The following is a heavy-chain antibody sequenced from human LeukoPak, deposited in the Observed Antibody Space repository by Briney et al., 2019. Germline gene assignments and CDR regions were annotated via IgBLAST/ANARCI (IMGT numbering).Heavy chain of an antibody. D-gene: IGHD3-10*01. CDR3: VRSPTSGTYYNRPYYFDY. Sequence: GASVKVSCEASGYTFTAYLLHWVRQAPGQGLEWMGWINPNRGETDYAQNFQGRVTMTRDTSINTAYMDLNRLGPDDTAVYYCVRSPTSGTYYNRPYYFDYWGQGTLVTVSS. J-gene: IGHJ4*02. V-gene: IGHV1-2*02. CDR2: INPNRGET. CDR1: GYTFTAYL.